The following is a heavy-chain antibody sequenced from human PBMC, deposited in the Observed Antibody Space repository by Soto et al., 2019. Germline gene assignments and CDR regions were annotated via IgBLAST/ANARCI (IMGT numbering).Heavy chain of an antibody. V-gene: IGHV3-23*01. CDR2: VSASGRRR. CDR3: AKDGNWLDVYYDV. Sequence: EVQLLESGGGLVQPGGSLRLSCVGSGIEFSNYAMSWVPQAAAKGLEWVSIVSASGRRRYHADSEKGRFTISRDNSKNTLYLHMTNLRAEDTAVYYCAKDGNWLDVYYDVWGQGTPVTVSS. D-gene: IGHD3-16*01. CDR1: GIEFSNYA. J-gene: IGHJ4*02.